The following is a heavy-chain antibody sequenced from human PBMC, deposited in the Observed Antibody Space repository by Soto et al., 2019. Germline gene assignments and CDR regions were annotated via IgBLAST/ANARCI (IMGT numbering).Heavy chain of an antibody. CDR3: AYSSSAEGFLYYYYGMDV. CDR2: IIPIFGTA. D-gene: IGHD6-6*01. CDR1: GYTFTSYG. Sequence: GASVKVSCKASGYTFTSYGISWVRQAPGQGLEWMGGIIPIFGTANYAQKFQGRVTITADESTSTAYMELSSLRSEDTAVYYCAYSSSAEGFLYYYYGMDVWGQGTTVTVSS. J-gene: IGHJ6*02. V-gene: IGHV1-69*13.